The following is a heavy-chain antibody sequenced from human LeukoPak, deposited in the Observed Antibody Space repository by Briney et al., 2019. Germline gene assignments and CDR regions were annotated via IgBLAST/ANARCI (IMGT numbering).Heavy chain of an antibody. V-gene: IGHV3-43*02. J-gene: IGHJ4*02. CDR3: ARESESSGWYDY. D-gene: IGHD6-19*01. Sequence: GGSLRLSCAAPGFMFDDYAIHWVRQAPGKCLEWVSLISGDGGSTFYADSVKGRFTISRDNSKNSLYLQMNSLRSDDTALYYCARESESSGWYDYWGQGTLVTVSS. CDR1: GFMFDDYA. CDR2: ISGDGGST.